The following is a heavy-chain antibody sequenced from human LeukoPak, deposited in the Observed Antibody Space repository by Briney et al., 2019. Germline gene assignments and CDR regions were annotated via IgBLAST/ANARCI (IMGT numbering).Heavy chain of an antibody. D-gene: IGHD2/OR15-2a*01. Sequence: SVKVSCKASGGTFSSYAISWVRQAPGQGLEWMGGIIPIFGTANYAQKFQGRVTITTDESTSTAYMELSSLRSEDTAVYYCALLEYWRSSFDYWGQGTLVTVSS. CDR1: GGTFSSYA. CDR2: IIPIFGTA. V-gene: IGHV1-69*05. J-gene: IGHJ4*02. CDR3: ALLEYWRSSFDY.